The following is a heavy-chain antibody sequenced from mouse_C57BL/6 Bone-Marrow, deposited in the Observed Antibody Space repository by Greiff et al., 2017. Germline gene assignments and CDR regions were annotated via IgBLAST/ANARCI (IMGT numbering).Heavy chain of an antibody. CDR3: ARDTYYGNSSYAMDD. D-gene: IGHD1-1*01. CDR2: IYPGGGNT. Sequence: VQLQQSGAELVRPGASVKLSCKASGYTFTGYYINWVKQRPGQGLEWIARIYPGGGNTYYNEKFKGKATLTAEKSSSTAYLQLSSLTSEDSAVYFCARDTYYGNSSYAMDDGGQGTSVTVSS. CDR1: GYTFTGYY. J-gene: IGHJ4*01. V-gene: IGHV1-76*01.